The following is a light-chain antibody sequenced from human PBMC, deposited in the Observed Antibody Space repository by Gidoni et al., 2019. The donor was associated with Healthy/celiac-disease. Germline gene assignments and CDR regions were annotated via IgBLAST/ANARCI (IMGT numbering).Light chain of an antibody. CDR3: QQYNNWPLTWT. Sequence: EIVMTQSPATLSVSPGERATLSCRASQSVSSNLPWYQQKPGQAPRLLIYGASTRATGIPARFSGSGSGTEFTLTISSLQSEDFAVYYCQQYNNWPLTWTFGQGTKVEIK. CDR1: QSVSSN. V-gene: IGKV3-15*01. J-gene: IGKJ1*01. CDR2: GAS.